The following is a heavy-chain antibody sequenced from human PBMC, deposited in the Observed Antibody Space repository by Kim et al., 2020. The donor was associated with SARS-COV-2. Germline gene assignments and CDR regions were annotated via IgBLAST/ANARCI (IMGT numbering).Heavy chain of an antibody. J-gene: IGHJ4*02. CDR3: ARTGYSYTSFDF. CDR1: GYTFTDNY. Sequence: ASVKVSCKASGYTFTDNYIHWVPQAPGQGLEWMGWINPNSGGTNYAQKFQGRVTMTRDTSITTAYMELTNLRSDDTVVYYCARTGYSYTSFDFWGQGTLVTVSS. V-gene: IGHV1-2*02. D-gene: IGHD5-18*01. CDR2: INPNSGGT.